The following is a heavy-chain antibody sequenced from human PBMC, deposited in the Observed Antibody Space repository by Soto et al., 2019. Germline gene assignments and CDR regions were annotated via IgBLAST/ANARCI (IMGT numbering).Heavy chain of an antibody. V-gene: IGHV3-23*01. CDR2: ISDSGGTT. CDR3: AKDATRTNCWYYFDY. J-gene: IGHJ4*02. D-gene: IGHD6-13*01. Sequence: PVGSLRLSCAASGFTFSYYAMGWVRQAPGKGLEWVSVISDSGGTTYYTDSVKGRFTISRDNSKNTLYLQMSSLRAEDTAIYYCAKDATRTNCWYYFDYWGQGTLVTVSS. CDR1: GFTFSYYA.